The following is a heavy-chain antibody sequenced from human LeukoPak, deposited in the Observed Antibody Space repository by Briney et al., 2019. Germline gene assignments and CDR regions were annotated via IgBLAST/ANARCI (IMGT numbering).Heavy chain of an antibody. CDR2: IRYDGSNK. V-gene: IGHV3-30*02. J-gene: IGHJ6*03. D-gene: IGHD3-9*01. Sequence: GGSLRLSCAASGFTFSSYGMHWVRQAPGKGLEWVAFIRYDGSNKYYADSVKGRFTISRDNSKNTLYLQMNSLRAEDTAVYYCARDRVKSDDILTGYPHYYYYFYMDVWGKGTVVTVSS. CDR1: GFTFSSYG. CDR3: ARDRVKSDDILTGYPHYYYYFYMDV.